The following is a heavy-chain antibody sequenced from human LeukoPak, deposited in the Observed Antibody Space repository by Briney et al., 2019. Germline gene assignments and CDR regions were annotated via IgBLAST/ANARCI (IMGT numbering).Heavy chain of an antibody. CDR1: GFTFDDYA. V-gene: IGHV3-9*01. D-gene: IGHD2-2*01. J-gene: IGHJ4*02. Sequence: PGGSLRLSCAASGFTFDDYAMHWVRQAPGKGLEWVSGISWNSGSIGYADSVKGRFTISRDNAKNSLYLQMNSLRAEDTAVYYCASGLVVVPAAIWETSYWGQGTLVTVSS. CDR3: ASGLVVVPAAIWETSY. CDR2: ISWNSGSI.